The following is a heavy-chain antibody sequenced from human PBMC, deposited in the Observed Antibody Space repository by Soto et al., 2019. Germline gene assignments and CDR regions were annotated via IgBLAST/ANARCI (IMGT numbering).Heavy chain of an antibody. J-gene: IGHJ6*02. CDR3: ARGLRGGYGMDV. D-gene: IGHD3-16*01. CDR1: GFMFSSYW. CDR2: IRYDGSIT. V-gene: IGHV3-74*01. Sequence: GGSLRLSCAASGFMFSSYWMHWVRQAPGKGLVWVSRIRYDGSITNYADSVKGRSTISRDDAKNTVYLQMNSLRDEDTAVYYCARGLRGGYGMDVWGQGTTVTVSS.